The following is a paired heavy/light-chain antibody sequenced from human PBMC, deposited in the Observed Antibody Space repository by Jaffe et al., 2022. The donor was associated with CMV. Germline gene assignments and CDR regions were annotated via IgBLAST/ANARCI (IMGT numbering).Light chain of an antibody. CDR3: QQYGRSPLI. J-gene: IGKJ4*01. CDR1: QSVSNNY. Sequence: ENVLTQSPGTLSLSPGDSATLSCRASQSVSNNYLAWYQQKPGQAPRLLVYSVSSRATGIPDRFSGSGSGTDFTLTISRLEPEDFAVYYCQQYGRSPLIFGGGTKVEIK. CDR2: SVS. V-gene: IGKV3-20*01.
Heavy chain of an antibody. V-gene: IGHV1-3*01. CDR3: ASGVALTSTAFSLDY. Sequence: QVQLVQSGVEVKKPGASVRVSCKASGYIFTTHAIHWVRQAPGRGLEWMGWVYSGNGHTENSQSSQGRLTITWDTSASTAYMDLSSLTSEDTAVYYCASGVALTSTAFSLDYWGQGTLVTVSS. CDR2: VYSGNGHT. CDR1: GYIFTTHA. J-gene: IGHJ4*02. D-gene: IGHD5-18*01.